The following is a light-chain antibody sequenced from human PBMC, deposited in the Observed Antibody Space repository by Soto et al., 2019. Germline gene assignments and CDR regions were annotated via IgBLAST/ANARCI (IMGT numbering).Light chain of an antibody. CDR2: KAS. Sequence: DIQMTQSPSTLSASVGDRVSITCRVSQSVSSWLAWYQQKPGKAPKLLIYKASSLESGVPSRFSGSGSGTEFTLTISTLQTDDFATYYCLQYNSYPITFGLGTRLEIK. CDR3: LQYNSYPIT. V-gene: IGKV1-5*03. J-gene: IGKJ5*01. CDR1: QSVSSW.